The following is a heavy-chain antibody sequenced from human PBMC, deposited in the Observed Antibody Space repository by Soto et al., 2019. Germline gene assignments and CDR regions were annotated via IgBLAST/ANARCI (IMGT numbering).Heavy chain of an antibody. CDR3: AKYANSETATTWGGDLDS. V-gene: IGHV3-23*01. CDR2: ISGSGINT. CDR1: GFTFNNYA. Sequence: EVQLLESGGGLVQPGGSLRLSCAASGFTFNNYAMSWVRQAPGKGLEWVSSISGSGINTYYADSVKGRFTISRDNSKNTLYLQMNSLRDEDTAVYYCAKYANSETATTWGGDLDSWGQGTLVTVSS. J-gene: IGHJ4*02. D-gene: IGHD1-1*01.